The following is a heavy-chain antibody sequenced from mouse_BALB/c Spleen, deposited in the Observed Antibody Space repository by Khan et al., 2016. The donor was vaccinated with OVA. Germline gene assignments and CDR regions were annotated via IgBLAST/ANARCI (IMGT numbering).Heavy chain of an antibody. CDR2: IDSNGGST. V-gene: IGHV5-6-3*01. CDR1: RFTISSYG. J-gene: IGHJ2*01. CDR3: ARRAI. Sequence: EVELVESGGGIVQPGGSLKRPCAASRFTISSYGMSSVRQTPDKRLELVATIDSNGGSTDYPDSLKHRFTIPEDNAKDVRYLDMRRLKSEETAKYYWARRAIWGQGTTLTGSS.